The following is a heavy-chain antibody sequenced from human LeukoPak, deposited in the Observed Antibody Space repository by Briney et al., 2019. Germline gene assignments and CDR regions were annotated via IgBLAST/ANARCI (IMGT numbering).Heavy chain of an antibody. V-gene: IGHV3-23*01. Sequence: GGSLRLSCAASGFTFSSYWMSWVRQAPGKGLEWVSAISGSGGSTYYADSVKGRFTISRDNSKNTLYLQMNSLRAEDTAVYYCAKDTSSWFAEYFQHWGQGTLVTVSS. CDR1: GFTFSSYW. CDR2: ISGSGGST. CDR3: AKDTSSWFAEYFQH. D-gene: IGHD6-13*01. J-gene: IGHJ1*01.